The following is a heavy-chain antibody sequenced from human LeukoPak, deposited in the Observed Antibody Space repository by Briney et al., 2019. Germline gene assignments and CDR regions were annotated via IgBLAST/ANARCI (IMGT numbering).Heavy chain of an antibody. V-gene: IGHV3-23*01. J-gene: IGHJ4*02. Sequence: GGSLRLSCAASGFTFSNFAMTWVRQAPGKGLQWVSAISENGDGRYYAGSVKGRFTISRDNSRDMLYLQMNSLRAEDTALYYCTKDWSASYWGQGTPVTVSS. CDR2: ISENGDGR. CDR3: TKDWSASY. CDR1: GFTFSNFA.